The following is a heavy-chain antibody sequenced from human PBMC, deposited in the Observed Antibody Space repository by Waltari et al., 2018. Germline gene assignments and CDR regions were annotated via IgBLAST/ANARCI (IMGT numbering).Heavy chain of an antibody. CDR3: ARLGITMTPDY. V-gene: IGHV1-46*01. CDR1: GSTFTSYY. Sequence: QVQLVPSGAELTKPGASVKLSCKASGSTFTSYYIQWVRQAPGQGLEWMGVMNSGGDTTIYAKKFQGRVTMTRDTSTSTVYMELSSLRSEDTAVYYCARLGITMTPDYWGQGTLVTVSS. CDR2: MNSGGDTT. J-gene: IGHJ4*02.